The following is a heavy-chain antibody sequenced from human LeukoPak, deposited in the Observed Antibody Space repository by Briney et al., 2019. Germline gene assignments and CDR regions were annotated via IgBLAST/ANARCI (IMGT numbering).Heavy chain of an antibody. CDR3: AKGSSGYFFDL. CDR2: ISNDGGGT. V-gene: IGHV3-23*01. D-gene: IGHD3-22*01. CDR1: GFIFNNYG. J-gene: IGHJ4*02. Sequence: GGSLRLSCAASGFIFNNYGLVWVRQAPGKGLEWVSAISNDGGGTTYADFVKGRFSVSRDNSKNTLFLQMNSLRAEDTALYYCAKGSSGYFFDLWGQGTLVSVSS.